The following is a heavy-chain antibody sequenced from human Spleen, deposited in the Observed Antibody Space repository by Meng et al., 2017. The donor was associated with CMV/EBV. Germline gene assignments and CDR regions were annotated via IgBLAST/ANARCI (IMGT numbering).Heavy chain of an antibody. CDR2: INPSGGST. J-gene: IGHJ4*02. CDR1: GYVFLSYG. CDR3: AFVGVNSSGYSFDY. Sequence: ASVKVSCKSSGYVFLSYGVSWVRQAPGQGLEWMGIINPSGGSTSYAQKFQGRVTMTRDTSTSTVYMELSSLRSEDTAVYYCAFVGVNSSGYSFDYWGQGTLVTVS. D-gene: IGHD3-22*01. V-gene: IGHV1-46*01.